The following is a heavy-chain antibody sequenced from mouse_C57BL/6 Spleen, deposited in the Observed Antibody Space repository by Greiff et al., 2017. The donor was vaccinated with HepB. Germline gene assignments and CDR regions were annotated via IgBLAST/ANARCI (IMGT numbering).Heavy chain of an antibody. Sequence: VQLQQPGTELVKPGASVKLSCKASGYTFTSYWMHWVKQRPGQGLEWIGNINPSNGGTNYNEKFKSKATLTVDKSSSTAYMQLSSLTSEDSAVYYCARSDYGYDGNFDVWGTGTTVTVSS. D-gene: IGHD2-2*01. CDR1: GYTFTSYW. V-gene: IGHV1-53*01. CDR2: INPSNGGT. J-gene: IGHJ1*03. CDR3: ARSDYGYDGNFDV.